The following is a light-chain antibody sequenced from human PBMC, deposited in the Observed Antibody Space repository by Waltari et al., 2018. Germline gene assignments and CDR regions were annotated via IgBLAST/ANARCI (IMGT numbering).Light chain of an antibody. CDR2: EDK. J-gene: IGLJ3*02. V-gene: IGLV6-57*03. CDR3: QSFDSTNPWV. Sequence: NFMLTQPHSVSESPGKTITISCTRSSGSIGSGYVQWYQQRPGSAPTTMIYEDKKRPSGVPDRFSGSIDSSSNSASLTISGLKTEDEADYYRQSFDSTNPWVFGGGTKLTVL. CDR1: SGSIGSGY.